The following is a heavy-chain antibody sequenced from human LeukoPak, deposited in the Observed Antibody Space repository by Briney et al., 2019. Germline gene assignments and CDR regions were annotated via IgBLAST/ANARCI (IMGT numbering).Heavy chain of an antibody. Sequence: GGSLRLSCAASGFTFSSYSMNWARQAPGKGLEWISYISSGSSTIYYADSVKGRFTISRDNAKNSLYLQMNSLRAEDTAVYYCARGSAQKSFKYGGQGPRVTVS. CDR2: ISSGSSTI. J-gene: IGHJ1*01. CDR1: GFTFSSYS. V-gene: IGHV3-48*01. CDR3: ARGSAQKSFKY.